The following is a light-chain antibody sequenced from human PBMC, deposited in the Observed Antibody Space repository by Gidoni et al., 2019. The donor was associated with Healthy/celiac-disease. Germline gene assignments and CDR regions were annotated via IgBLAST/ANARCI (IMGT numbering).Light chain of an antibody. CDR1: QSVLYSSINKNY. Sequence: DIVLTQSPYSRTVSLGARATINCKSSQSVLYSSINKNYLAWYQQKPGQPPTLLIYWASTLESGVPARFSCSGSGTDFTLTISSLHAEDVAVYYFQQYYSTPWTFGQGTKVEIK. V-gene: IGKV4-1*01. CDR3: QQYYSTPWT. CDR2: WAS. J-gene: IGKJ1*01.